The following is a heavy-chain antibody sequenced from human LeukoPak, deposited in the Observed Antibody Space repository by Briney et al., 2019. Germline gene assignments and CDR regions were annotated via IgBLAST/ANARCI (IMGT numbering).Heavy chain of an antibody. D-gene: IGHD3-22*01. J-gene: IGHJ5*02. Sequence: QAGGSLRLSCAASGFTFRSYWMSWLRQAPGKGLEWVANIKGDGSEKYYVDSVKGRFTISRDNAKSSLYLQMNSLRAEDTAVYYCARPGYYDTSRYWHDRWGQGTLVTVSS. CDR1: GFTFRSYW. CDR3: ARPGYYDTSRYWHDR. V-gene: IGHV3-7*01. CDR2: IKGDGSEK.